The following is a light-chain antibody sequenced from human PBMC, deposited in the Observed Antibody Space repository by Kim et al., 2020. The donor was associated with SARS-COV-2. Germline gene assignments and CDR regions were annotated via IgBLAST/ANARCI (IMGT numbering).Light chain of an antibody. Sequence: QSALTQPASVYGSPGQSITISCTGTSSDVGSYDLVSWYQQHPGKAPKLMIYEVTKRPSGVSNRFSGSKSGNTASLTISGLQAEDEADYYCCSYAGSITWLFGRGITWLFGRGTKVTFL. CDR3: CSYAGSITWLFGRGITWL. V-gene: IGLV2-23*02. CDR1: SSDVGSYDL. J-gene: IGLJ3*02. CDR2: EVT.